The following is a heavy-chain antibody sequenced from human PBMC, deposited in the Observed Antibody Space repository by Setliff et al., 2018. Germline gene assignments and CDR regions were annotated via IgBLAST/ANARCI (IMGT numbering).Heavy chain of an antibody. Sequence: SETLSLTCTVSGGSMTYYWSWVRQPPGKGLEWIGNIFHGESISYNPSLKSRVTISLDTSKSQFPLKLSSVTAADTAVYSCARHVGIRGRGYNYYYYYMDVWGKGTTVTVSS. V-gene: IGHV4-59*08. CDR2: IFHGESI. D-gene: IGHD3-10*01. CDR3: ARHVGIRGRGYNYYYYYMDV. CDR1: GGSMTYY. J-gene: IGHJ6*03.